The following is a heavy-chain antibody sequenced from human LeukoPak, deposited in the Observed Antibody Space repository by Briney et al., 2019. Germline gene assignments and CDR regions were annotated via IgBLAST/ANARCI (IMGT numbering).Heavy chain of an antibody. J-gene: IGHJ6*03. Sequence: GGSLRLSCAPSGFTFSSYWMHWVRQAPGKGLVWVSRINSDGSSTSYADSVKGRFTISRDNAKNTLYLQMNSLRAEDTAVYYCARDNVFHFYYYYMDVWGKGTTVTVSS. CDR1: GFTFSSYW. D-gene: IGHD2/OR15-2a*01. CDR2: INSDGSST. CDR3: ARDNVFHFYYYYMDV. V-gene: IGHV3-74*01.